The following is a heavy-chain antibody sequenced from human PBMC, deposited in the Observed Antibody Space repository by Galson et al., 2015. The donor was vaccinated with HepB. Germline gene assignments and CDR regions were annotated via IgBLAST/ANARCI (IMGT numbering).Heavy chain of an antibody. CDR3: AGLNYYDSSGYYYSNDAFDI. Sequence: QSGAEMKKPGESLKISCKGSGYSFTSYWIGWVRQMPGKGLEWMGIIYPGDSDTRYSPSFQGQVTISADKSISTAYLQWSSLKASDTAMYYCAGLNYYDSSGYYYSNDAFDIWGQGTMVTVSS. V-gene: IGHV5-51*01. CDR2: IYPGDSDT. J-gene: IGHJ3*02. CDR1: GYSFTSYW. D-gene: IGHD3-22*01.